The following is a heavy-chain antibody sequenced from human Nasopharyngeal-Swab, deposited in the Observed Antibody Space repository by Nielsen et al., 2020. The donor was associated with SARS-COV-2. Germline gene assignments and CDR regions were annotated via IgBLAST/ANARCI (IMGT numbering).Heavy chain of an antibody. D-gene: IGHD3-22*01. CDR3: TTDGYYLDH. J-gene: IGHJ4*02. V-gene: IGHV3-15*01. CDR1: GFIFHKAW. Sequence: GESLKISCVTSGFIFHKAWVTWVREIPGKGLEWVGRVKSEADGGSSEYAAPVKGRFVISRDDSRRTVSLEMKTLKTEDTGVYYCTTDGYYLDHWGPGTPVTVSS. CDR2: VKSEADGGSS.